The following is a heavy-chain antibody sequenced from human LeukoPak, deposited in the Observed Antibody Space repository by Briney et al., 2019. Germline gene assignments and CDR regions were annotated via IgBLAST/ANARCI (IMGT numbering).Heavy chain of an antibody. CDR3: AKDRGSGYYDY. Sequence: PGGSLRLSCAASGFSVNNNYMYWVRQAPGKGLEWVSVIYSGGSTYYADSVKGRFTISRDNAKNTLYLQMNSLRPEDTAVYYCAKDRGSGYYDYWGQGTLVTVSS. J-gene: IGHJ4*02. CDR2: IYSGGST. D-gene: IGHD3-22*01. CDR1: GFSVNNNY. V-gene: IGHV3-53*05.